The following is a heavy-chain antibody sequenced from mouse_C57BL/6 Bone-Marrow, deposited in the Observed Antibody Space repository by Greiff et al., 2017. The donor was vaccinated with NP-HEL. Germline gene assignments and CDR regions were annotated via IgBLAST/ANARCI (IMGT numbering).Heavy chain of an antibody. D-gene: IGHD2-3*01. CDR1: GFTFTSYA. CDR2: ISDGGSYT. V-gene: IGHV5-4*03. CDR3: ARGDGYYDY. J-gene: IGHJ2*01. Sequence: EVKLVESGGGLVKPGGSLKLSCAASGFTFTSYAMSWVRQTPEKRLEWVATISDGGSYTYYPDNVKGRVTISRDNAKNNLYLQMSQLKAEDTAMYYCARGDGYYDYWGQGTTLTVSS.